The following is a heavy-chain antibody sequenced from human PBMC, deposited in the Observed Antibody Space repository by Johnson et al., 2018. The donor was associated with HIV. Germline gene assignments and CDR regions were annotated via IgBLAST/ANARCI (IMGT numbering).Heavy chain of an antibody. D-gene: IGHD3-16*01. CDR2: ISGSGGST. CDR3: AKDGAGPDAFDI. CDR1: GFTVSSNY. J-gene: IGHJ3*02. V-gene: IGHV3-23*04. Sequence: VQLVESGGGLIQPGGSLRLSCAASGFTVSSNYMSWVRQAPGKGLEWVSAISGSGGSTSYADSVKGRFTISRDNSKNTLYPQMNSLRAEDTAVYYCAKDGAGPDAFDIWGQGTMVTVSS.